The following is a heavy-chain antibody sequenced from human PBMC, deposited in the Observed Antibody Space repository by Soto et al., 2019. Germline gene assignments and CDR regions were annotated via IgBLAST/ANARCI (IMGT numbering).Heavy chain of an antibody. J-gene: IGHJ4*02. D-gene: IGHD6-19*01. Sequence: GESLRLSCTVSGFTFGDYAMSWVRHAQGKGLGWVGIISSKTYGGTTEYAASVKGRFTTSRDDTKSIAYLQMNSPKTDDTAVYCCTKRQAYSSDCYVLDDWGQGTLVTVSS. CDR1: GFTFGDYA. CDR2: ISSKTYGGTT. V-gene: IGHV3-49*04. CDR3: TKRQAYSSDCYVLDD.